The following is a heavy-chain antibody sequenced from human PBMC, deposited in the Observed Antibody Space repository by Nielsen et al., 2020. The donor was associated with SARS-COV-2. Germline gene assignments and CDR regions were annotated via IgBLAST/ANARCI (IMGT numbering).Heavy chain of an antibody. Sequence: ASVKVSCKASGYTFTSYDINWVRQATGQGLEWMGWMNPNSGNTGYAQKFQGRVTMTRNTSISTAYTELSSLRSEDTAVYYCARPTMVRGVPDYWGQGTLVTVSS. CDR2: MNPNSGNT. CDR3: ARPTMVRGVPDY. V-gene: IGHV1-8*01. D-gene: IGHD3-10*01. J-gene: IGHJ4*02. CDR1: GYTFTSYD.